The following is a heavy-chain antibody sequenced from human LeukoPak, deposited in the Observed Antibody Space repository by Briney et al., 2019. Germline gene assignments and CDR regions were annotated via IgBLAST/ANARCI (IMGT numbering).Heavy chain of an antibody. J-gene: IGHJ4*02. Sequence: ASVKVSCKASGYTFTSHGISWVRQATGQGLEWMGWISAYNGNTDYAQNLQGRVTMTTDTSTSTAYMELRSLRSDDTAVYYCARVLRVVPAAVGYWGQGTLVTVSS. V-gene: IGHV1-18*01. CDR3: ARVLRVVPAAVGY. D-gene: IGHD2-2*01. CDR2: ISAYNGNT. CDR1: GYTFTSHG.